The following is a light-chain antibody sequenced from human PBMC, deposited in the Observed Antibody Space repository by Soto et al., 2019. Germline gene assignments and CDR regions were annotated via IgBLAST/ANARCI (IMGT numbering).Light chain of an antibody. CDR1: QSIRTY. J-gene: IGKJ1*01. V-gene: IGKV1-39*01. CDR2: TAS. Sequence: DIQRTQSPPSLSASVGDSVTITCRASQSIRTYLNWYQQKRGKAPNIXIYTASRLESGVPSRFSGSGSGTDFTLTISSLQSEDFATYFCQQSYSLPRTFGQGTKVDIK. CDR3: QQSYSLPRT.